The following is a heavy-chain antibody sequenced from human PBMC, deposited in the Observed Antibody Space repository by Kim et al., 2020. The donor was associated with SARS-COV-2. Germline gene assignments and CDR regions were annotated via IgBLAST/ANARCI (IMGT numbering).Heavy chain of an antibody. V-gene: IGHV4-34*01. J-gene: IGHJ4*02. D-gene: IGHD4-17*01. Sequence: NSNPSLKSRVPISVDTSKNQLSLKLSSVTAADTAVYYCASGRGTVTDFDYCGQRTLVTVSS. CDR3: ASGRGTVTDFDY.